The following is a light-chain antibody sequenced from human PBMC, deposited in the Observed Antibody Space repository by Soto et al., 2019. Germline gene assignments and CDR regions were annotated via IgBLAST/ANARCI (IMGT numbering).Light chain of an antibody. CDR3: SSYAGSSNYVV. J-gene: IGLJ2*01. CDR2: EVT. CDR1: SSDVGGYNY. V-gene: IGLV2-8*01. Sequence: QAVLTQPPSASGSPGQSVTISYTGTSSDVGGYNYVSWYQQHPGKAPKLMIYEVTKRPSGVPDRFSGSKSGNTASLTVSGLQAEDEADYYCSSYAGSSNYVVFGGGTKLTVL.